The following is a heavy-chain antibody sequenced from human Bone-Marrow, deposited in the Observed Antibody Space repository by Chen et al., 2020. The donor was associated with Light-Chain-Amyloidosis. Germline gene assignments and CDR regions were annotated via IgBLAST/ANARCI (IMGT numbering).Heavy chain of an antibody. V-gene: IGHV5-51*01. CDR1: GYTFPNYW. D-gene: IGHD5-12*01. CDR2: IYPDDSDA. Sequence: EVQLEQSGPEVKKPGESLKISCKGSGYTFPNYWIGWVRQMPGKGLEWMGVIYPDDSDARYSPSFEGQVTISADKSITTAYLQRRSLKASDTAMYYRARRRDGYNFDYWGQGTLVTVSS. J-gene: IGHJ4*02. CDR3: ARRRDGYNFDY.